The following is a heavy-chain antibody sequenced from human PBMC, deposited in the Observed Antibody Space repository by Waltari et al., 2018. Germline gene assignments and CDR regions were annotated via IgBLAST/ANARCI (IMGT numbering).Heavy chain of an antibody. CDR3: ARDRAPALVATTHYFDY. CDR2: INHSGST. J-gene: IGHJ4*02. V-gene: IGHV4-34*01. Sequence: QVQLQQWGAGLLKPSETLSLTCAVYGGSFSGYYWSWIRQPPGKGLEWIGEINHSGSTNYNPSLKSRVTISVDTSKNQFSLKLSSVTAADTAVYYCARDRAPALVATTHYFDYWGQGTLVTVSS. CDR1: GGSFSGYY. D-gene: IGHD5-12*01.